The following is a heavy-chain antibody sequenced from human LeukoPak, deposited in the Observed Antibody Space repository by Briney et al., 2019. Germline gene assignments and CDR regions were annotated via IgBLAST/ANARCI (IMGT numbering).Heavy chain of an antibody. V-gene: IGHV4-39*02. D-gene: IGHD6-13*01. CDR2: IYYRGNT. CDR3: ARRKVAAEIDY. CDR1: GGSIIDTNYF. J-gene: IGHJ4*02. Sequence: PSETLSLTCTVSGGSIIDTNYFWGWIRQPPGKGLEWIGSIYYRGNTYYSPSLKSRVTLFVDTSTNHFSLKLSSVTAADTAIYYCARRKVAAEIDYWGQGTLVTVSS.